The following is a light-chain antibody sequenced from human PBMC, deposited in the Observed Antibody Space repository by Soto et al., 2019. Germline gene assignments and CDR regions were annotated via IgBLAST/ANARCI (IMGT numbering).Light chain of an antibody. J-gene: IGKJ5*01. Sequence: EIVLTQSPGTRPLSPGERATLSCRASQSVRSSYLAWDHQKPGQAPRLLIYGASTRATAIPARFSGSGSGTEFTLSIRSLQSEEFAVYYCQHCDNWPVIGRGTRL. V-gene: IGKV3-15*01. CDR1: QSVRSSY. CDR2: GAS. CDR3: QHCDNWPV.